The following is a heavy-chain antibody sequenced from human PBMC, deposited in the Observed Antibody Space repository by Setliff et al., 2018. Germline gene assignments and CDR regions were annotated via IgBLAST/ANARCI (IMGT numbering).Heavy chain of an antibody. CDR1: GGTINSDRYY. V-gene: IGHV4-39*01. CDR2: MYSSGST. CDR3: ASHPRVTIFGVVAFDY. J-gene: IGHJ4*02. D-gene: IGHD3-3*01. Sequence: SETLSLTCTVSGGTINSDRYYWGWIRQPPGKGLEWIGSMYSSGSTYYNPSLRSRVTISVDTSQNQFSLKLSSVTAADTAAYYCASHPRVTIFGVVAFDYWGKGIRVTVSS.